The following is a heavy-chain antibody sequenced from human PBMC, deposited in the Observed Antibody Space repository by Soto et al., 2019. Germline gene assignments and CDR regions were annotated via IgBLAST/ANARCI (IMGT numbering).Heavy chain of an antibody. CDR3: ATWGLLYLSFDY. CDR1: GFTFSDYY. CDR2: IYSDGTT. V-gene: IGHV3-66*01. Sequence: PGGSMRLSCAASGFTFSDYYMSWIRQAPGKGLEWVSIIYSDGTTYYVDSVKGRFIISRDNSKNTLYLQMNSLRAEDTAVYYCATWGLLYLSFDYWGQGTLVTVPQ. D-gene: IGHD2-15*01. J-gene: IGHJ4*02.